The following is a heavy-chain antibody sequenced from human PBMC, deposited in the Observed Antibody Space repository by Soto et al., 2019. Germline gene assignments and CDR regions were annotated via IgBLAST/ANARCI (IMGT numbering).Heavy chain of an antibody. D-gene: IGHD3-10*01. J-gene: IGHJ4*02. CDR1: GFTFSTYA. V-gene: IGHV3-23*01. Sequence: GGSLRLSCAASGFTFSTYAMSWVRQAPGKGLEWVSTISDSGGSTYYAASVKGRFTISRGNSKNTLYLLMNSLSAEDMALYYCAKVHGSGTYYNFPDYWGQGTLVTVSS. CDR3: AKVHGSGTYYNFPDY. CDR2: ISDSGGST.